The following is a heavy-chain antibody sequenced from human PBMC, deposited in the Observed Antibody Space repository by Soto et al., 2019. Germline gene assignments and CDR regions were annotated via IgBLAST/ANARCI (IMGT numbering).Heavy chain of an antibody. CDR3: ARDRDSSGYYYFDY. Sequence: GGSLRLSCAASGFTFSSYAMHWVRQAPGKGLEWVAVISYDGSNKYYADPVKGRFTISRDNSKNTLYLQMNSLRAEDTAVYYCARDRDSSGYYYFDYWGQGTLVTVSS. CDR1: GFTFSSYA. J-gene: IGHJ4*02. CDR2: ISYDGSNK. D-gene: IGHD3-22*01. V-gene: IGHV3-30-3*01.